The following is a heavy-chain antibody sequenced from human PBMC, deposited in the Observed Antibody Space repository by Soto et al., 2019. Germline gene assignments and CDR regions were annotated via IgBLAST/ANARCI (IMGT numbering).Heavy chain of an antibody. D-gene: IGHD2-2*01. CDR3: ARADQLLIDY. V-gene: IGHV1-46*03. CDR1: GYTFTSYY. Sequence: QVQLVQSGAEVKKPGASVKVACQASGYTFTSYYMHWVRQAPGQGLEWMGIINPSGGSTSYAQKFQGRVNMTRDTSTSTVYMELSSLRSEYTAGYYCARADQLLIDYWGQGTLVTVSS. CDR2: INPSGGST. J-gene: IGHJ4*02.